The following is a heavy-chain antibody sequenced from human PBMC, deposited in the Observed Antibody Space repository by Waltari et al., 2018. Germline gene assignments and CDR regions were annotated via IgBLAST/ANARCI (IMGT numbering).Heavy chain of an antibody. CDR3: ATGLYFDF. V-gene: IGHV3-15*01. CDR1: GFNFSTAW. CDR2: IKSKANGGTI. D-gene: IGHD2-15*01. Sequence: EVQLVESGGGLVKPGESLRLSCEGSGFNFSTAWMNWVRQAPGKGLEWVGRIKSKANGGTIDYTAPVNGRFTISRDDSKNTVYLQMNSLKTEDTAVYYCATGLYFDFWGQGTLVTVSS. J-gene: IGHJ4*02.